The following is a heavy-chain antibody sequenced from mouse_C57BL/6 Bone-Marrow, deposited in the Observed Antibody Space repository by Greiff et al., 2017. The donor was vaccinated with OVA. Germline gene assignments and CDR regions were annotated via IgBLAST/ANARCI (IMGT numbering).Heavy chain of an antibody. CDR1: GYTFTSYW. CDR3: APFITTEYFDV. D-gene: IGHD1-1*01. V-gene: IGHV1-64*01. J-gene: IGHJ1*03. CDR2: IHPNSGST. Sequence: QVHVKQPGAELVKPGASVKLSCKASGYTFTSYWMHWVKQRPGQGLEWIGMIHPNSGSTNYNEKFKSKATLTVDKSSSTAYMQLSSLTSEDSAVYYCAPFITTEYFDVWGTGTTVTVSS.